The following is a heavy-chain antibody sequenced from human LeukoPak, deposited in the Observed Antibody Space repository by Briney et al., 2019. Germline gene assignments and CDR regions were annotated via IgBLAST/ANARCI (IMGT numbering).Heavy chain of an antibody. CDR2: ISGSGGST. CDR3: ARVTMVRGVKNGMDV. V-gene: IGHV3-23*01. J-gene: IGHJ6*02. D-gene: IGHD3-10*01. Sequence: HPGGSLRLSCAASGFTFSSYAMSWVRQAPGKGLEWVSAISGSGGSTYYADSVKGRFTISRDNSKNTLYLQMNSLRAEDTAVYYCARVTMVRGVKNGMDVWGQGTTVTVSS. CDR1: GFTFSSYA.